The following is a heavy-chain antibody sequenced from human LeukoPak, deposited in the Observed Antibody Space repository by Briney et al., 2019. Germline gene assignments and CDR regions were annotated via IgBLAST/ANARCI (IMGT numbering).Heavy chain of an antibody. CDR2: IKQDGSDK. CDR1: GFTFSSYW. D-gene: IGHD2-15*01. Sequence: PGGSLRLSCAASGFTFSSYWMSWVRQAPGKGLEWVANIKQDGSDKYYVDSVKGRFTISRDNAKNSLYLQMNSLRAEDTAVYYCARGGRKSRGVDIVRKKETGYYYYMDVWGKGTTVTVSS. CDR3: ARGGRKSRGVDIVRKKETGYYYYMDV. V-gene: IGHV3-7*01. J-gene: IGHJ6*03.